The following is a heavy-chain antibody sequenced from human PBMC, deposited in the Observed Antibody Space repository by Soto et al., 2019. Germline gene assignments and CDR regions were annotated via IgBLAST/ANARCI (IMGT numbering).Heavy chain of an antibody. J-gene: IGHJ4*02. CDR1: GGSVSSGSYY. Sequence: ETLSLTCTVSGGSVSSGSYYWSWIRQPPGKGLEWIGYIYYSGSTNYNPSLKSRVTISVDTSKNQFSLKLSSVTAADTAVYYCARARYYYDSSALGVFDYWGQGTLVTVSS. CDR3: ARARYYYDSSALGVFDY. CDR2: IYYSGST. D-gene: IGHD3-22*01. V-gene: IGHV4-61*01.